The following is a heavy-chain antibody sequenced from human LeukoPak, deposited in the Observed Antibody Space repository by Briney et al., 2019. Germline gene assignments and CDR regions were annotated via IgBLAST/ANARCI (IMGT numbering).Heavy chain of an antibody. CDR1: RFTFSSYA. V-gene: IGHV3-23*01. CDR3: ATLPEWLRFASGWIDY. Sequence: GGSLRLSCAASRFTFSSYALSWVRQAPGKGLEWVSVISGSGETTYYADSVKGRFTISRDNSKNTLYLQMNGLRAEDTAVYYCATLPEWLRFASGWIDYWGQGTLVTVSS. J-gene: IGHJ4*02. CDR2: ISGSGETT. D-gene: IGHD5-12*01.